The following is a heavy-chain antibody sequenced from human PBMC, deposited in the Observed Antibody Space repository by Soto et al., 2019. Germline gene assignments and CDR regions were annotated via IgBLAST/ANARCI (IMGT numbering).Heavy chain of an antibody. CDR3: ARDGNRSGSYYNDAYDI. V-gene: IGHV3-11*01. CDR1: GFTFSDYY. Sequence: GGSLRLSCAASGFTFSDYYMSWIRQAPGKGLEWVSYISSSGSTIYYADAVKGRFTISRDNAKNSLYLQMNSRRAEATAVYYCARDGNRSGSYYNDAYDIWGQGTMVTVSS. CDR2: ISSSGSTI. J-gene: IGHJ3*02. D-gene: IGHD3-10*01.